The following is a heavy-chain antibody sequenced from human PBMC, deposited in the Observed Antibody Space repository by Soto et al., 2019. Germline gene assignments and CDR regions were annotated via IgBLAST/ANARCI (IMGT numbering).Heavy chain of an antibody. CDR1: GFSVSGMY. Sequence: EVQLVESGGGLVQPGGSLRLSCAVSGFSVSGMYMTWVRQVPGKGLEWISLLYTDDTAYYADSVKGRFTISKDSSKDTLFLQVNGLRAEDTAVYYCARVDTLYADVDYWGQGTLVTVSS. CDR2: LYTDDTA. J-gene: IGHJ4*02. V-gene: IGHV3-66*01. D-gene: IGHD3-16*01. CDR3: ARVDTLYADVDY.